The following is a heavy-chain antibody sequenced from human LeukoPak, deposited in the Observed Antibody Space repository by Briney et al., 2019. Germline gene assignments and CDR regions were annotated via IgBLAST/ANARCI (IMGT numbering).Heavy chain of an antibody. CDR3: ARGGSGSYWEVYYYYMDV. J-gene: IGHJ6*03. Sequence: ASVKVSCKASGYTFTSYYMHWVRQAPGQGLEWMGIINPSGGSTSYAQKFQGRVTMTTDTSTSTTYMELRSLRSDDTAVYYCARGGSGSYWEVYYYYMDVWGKGTTVTVSS. D-gene: IGHD1-26*01. V-gene: IGHV1-46*01. CDR2: INPSGGST. CDR1: GYTFTSYY.